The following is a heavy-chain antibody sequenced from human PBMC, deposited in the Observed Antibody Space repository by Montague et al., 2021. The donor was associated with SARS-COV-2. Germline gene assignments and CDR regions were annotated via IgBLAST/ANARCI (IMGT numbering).Heavy chain of an antibody. CDR3: ARVGRDSAILPIAIHYGMDV. Sequence: SLRLSCAASGFAVSSNYMTWVRQAPGKGLVWVSVIYSGGSTYYADSVKGRFTISRDNSKNTLYLQLNSLRAEDTAVYYCARVGRDSAILPIAIHYGMDVWGQGTTVTVSS. D-gene: IGHD2-21*01. CDR1: GFAVSSNY. J-gene: IGHJ6*02. V-gene: IGHV3-53*01. CDR2: IYSGGST.